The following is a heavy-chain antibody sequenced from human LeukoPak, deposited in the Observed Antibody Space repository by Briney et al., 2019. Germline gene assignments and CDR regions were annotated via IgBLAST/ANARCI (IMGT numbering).Heavy chain of an antibody. D-gene: IGHD3-10*01. Sequence: GGSLRLSYAASGFTFSSYSMNWVRQAPGKGLEWVSSISSSSSYIYYADSVKGRFTISRDNAKNSLYLQMNSLRAEDAAVYYCARTRSSPNWFDPWGQGTLVTVSS. V-gene: IGHV3-21*03. J-gene: IGHJ5*02. CDR1: GFTFSSYS. CDR2: ISSSSSYI. CDR3: ARTRSSPNWFDP.